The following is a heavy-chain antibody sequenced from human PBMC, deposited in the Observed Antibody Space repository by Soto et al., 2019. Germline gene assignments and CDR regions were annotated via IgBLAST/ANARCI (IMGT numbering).Heavy chain of an antibody. CDR1: GFSLSTSGVG. V-gene: IGHV2-5*02. CDR2: IYWDGDE. D-gene: IGHD2-21*02. CDR3: VRRVTAFDY. J-gene: IGHJ4*02. Sequence: QITLQESGPTLVKPTQTLTLTCTFSGFSLSTSGVGVGWIRQPPGQALEWLALIYWDGDERYSPSLESRLTITRDTSKSQVVLKMTNMDPVDTARYHCVRRVTAFDYWGQGTLVTVSS.